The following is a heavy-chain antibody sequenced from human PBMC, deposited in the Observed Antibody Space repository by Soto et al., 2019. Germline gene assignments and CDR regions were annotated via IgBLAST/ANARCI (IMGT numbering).Heavy chain of an antibody. Sequence: SETLSLTCTVSGGSISSYYWSWIRQPPGKGLEWIGYIYYSGSTNYNPSLKSRVTISVDTSKNQFSLKLSSVTAADTAVYYCARQPWPRTYNWFDPWGQGTLVTVSS. CDR1: GGSISSYY. CDR2: IYYSGST. CDR3: ARQPWPRTYNWFDP. J-gene: IGHJ5*02. V-gene: IGHV4-59*08. D-gene: IGHD5-12*01.